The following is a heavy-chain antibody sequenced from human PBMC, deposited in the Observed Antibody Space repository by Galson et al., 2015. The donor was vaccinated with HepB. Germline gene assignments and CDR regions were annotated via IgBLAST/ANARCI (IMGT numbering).Heavy chain of an antibody. CDR2: INPNSGGT. J-gene: IGHJ5*02. V-gene: IGHV1-2*02. CDR1: GDTFTDYY. D-gene: IGHD3-3*01. CDR3: ARDGVHAIFGPNNWFDP. Sequence: SVKVSCKASGDTFTDYYMHWVRQAPGQGLEWMGWINPNSGGTNYAQKFQGRVTMTRDTSISTAYMELSRLTSDDTAVYYCARDGVHAIFGPNNWFDPWGQGTLVTVSS.